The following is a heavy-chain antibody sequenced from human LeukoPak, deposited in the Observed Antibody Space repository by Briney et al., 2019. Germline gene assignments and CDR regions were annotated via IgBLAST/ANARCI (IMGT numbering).Heavy chain of an antibody. CDR2: IYSGGST. CDR1: GFTLSSNY. V-gene: IGHV3-66*04. CDR3: ARRAGAYSHPYDY. Sequence: PGGSLRLSCAASGFTLSSNYMSWVRQAPGKGLEWDSVIYSGGSTYYADSVKGRFTISRDNSKNTLYLQMNSLRAEDTAVYYCARRAGAYSHPYDYWGQGTLVTVSS. D-gene: IGHD4/OR15-4a*01. J-gene: IGHJ4*02.